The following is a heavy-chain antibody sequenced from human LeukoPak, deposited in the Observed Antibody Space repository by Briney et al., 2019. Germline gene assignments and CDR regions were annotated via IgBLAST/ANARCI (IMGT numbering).Heavy chain of an antibody. Sequence: ASVKVSCKASGYTFTSYGISWVRQAPGQGLEWMEWISAYNGNTNYAQKLQGRVTMTTDTSTSAAYMELRSLRSDDTAVYYCARAYDFWSGYSRDYAFDIWGQGTMVTVSS. J-gene: IGHJ3*02. V-gene: IGHV1-18*01. CDR1: GYTFTSYG. CDR2: ISAYNGNT. CDR3: ARAYDFWSGYSRDYAFDI. D-gene: IGHD3-3*01.